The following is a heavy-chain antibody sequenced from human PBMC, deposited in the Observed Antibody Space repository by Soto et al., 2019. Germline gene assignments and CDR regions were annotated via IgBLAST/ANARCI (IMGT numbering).Heavy chain of an antibody. V-gene: IGHV1-69*01. CDR3: ARSQGSSTSLEIYYYYYYGIDV. D-gene: IGHD2-2*01. CDR2: IIPICGTA. CDR1: GGTFSSYA. J-gene: IGHJ6*02. Sequence: QVQLVQSGAEVKKPGSSVKVSCKASGGTFSSYAISWVRQAPGQGLEWMGGIIPICGTANYAQKFQGRVTKTADDSTSTAYMELSSLKSEDPAVYYCARSQGSSTSLEIYYYYYYGIDVWGQGTTVTVSS.